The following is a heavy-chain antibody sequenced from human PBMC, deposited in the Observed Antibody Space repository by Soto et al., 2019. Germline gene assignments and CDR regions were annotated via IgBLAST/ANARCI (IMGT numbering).Heavy chain of an antibody. CDR2: TYSGGST. V-gene: IGHV3-66*01. J-gene: IGHJ4*02. D-gene: IGHD6-19*01. CDR3: ARWTAVAGLDY. Sequence: EVQLVETGGGLVQPGGSLRLSCAASGLTVSSNYMSWVRQAPGKGLEWVSVTYSGGSTNYADSLKGRFTISRDNSKNTLYLQMNSLRAEDTAVYYCARWTAVAGLDYWGQGTLVTVSS. CDR1: GLTVSSNY.